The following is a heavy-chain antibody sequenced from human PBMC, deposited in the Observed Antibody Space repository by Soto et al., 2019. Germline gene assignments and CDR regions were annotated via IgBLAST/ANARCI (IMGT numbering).Heavy chain of an antibody. V-gene: IGHV3-23*01. CDR1: GFSFSTYA. D-gene: IGHD4-17*01. CDR2: ISGGGDRT. Sequence: EVQLLQSGGGLVQPGGSLRLSCAASGFSFSTYALSWVRQAPGKGLEWVSAISGGGDRTFYADSVKGRFTVSRDNSKNTLYLQMSRLTAEDTAVYYCAKVGPTVATPRFCDYWGQGNLVTVSS. CDR3: AKVGPTVATPRFCDY. J-gene: IGHJ4*02.